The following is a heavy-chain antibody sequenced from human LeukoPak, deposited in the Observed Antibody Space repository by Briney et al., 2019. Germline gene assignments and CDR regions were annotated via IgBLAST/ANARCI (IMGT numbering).Heavy chain of an antibody. CDR1: GGSISSGDYY. Sequence: PSQTLSLTCTVSGGSISSGDYYWSWIRQPPGKGLEWIGYIYYSGSTYYNPSLKSRVTISVDTSKNQFSLKLSSVTAADTAVYYCARVISKWLFLTRPAFDIWGRGTMATVSS. CDR3: ARVISKWLFLTRPAFDI. CDR2: IYYSGST. J-gene: IGHJ3*02. D-gene: IGHD3-22*01. V-gene: IGHV4-30-4*01.